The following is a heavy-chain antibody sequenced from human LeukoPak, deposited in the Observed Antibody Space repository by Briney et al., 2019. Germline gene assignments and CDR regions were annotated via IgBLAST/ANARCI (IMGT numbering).Heavy chain of an antibody. CDR3: ARGVRILWFGESDY. CDR2: ISSSSTI. D-gene: IGHD3-10*01. V-gene: IGHV3-48*02. CDR1: GFTFSSYS. Sequence: GGSLRLSCAASGFTFSSYSMNWVRQAPGKGLEWVSYISSSSTIYYADSVKGRFTISRDNAKNSLYLQMNSLRDEDTAVYYCARGVRILWFGESDYWGQGTPVTVSS. J-gene: IGHJ4*02.